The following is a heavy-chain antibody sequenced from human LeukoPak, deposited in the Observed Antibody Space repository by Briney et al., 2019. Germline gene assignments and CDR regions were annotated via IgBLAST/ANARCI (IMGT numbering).Heavy chain of an antibody. Sequence: GGSLRLSCAASGFTFKSFAMTWVRQTPGEGLEWVSTITGGGETTFHSNAVKGRFTTSRDNSKNTLYLQMNSLRAEDTAVYFCAKGIYYDSGSCNKWGQGTTVTVSS. CDR1: GFTFKSFA. D-gene: IGHD3-10*01. J-gene: IGHJ4*02. CDR2: ITGGGETT. CDR3: AKGIYYDSGSCNK. V-gene: IGHV3-23*01.